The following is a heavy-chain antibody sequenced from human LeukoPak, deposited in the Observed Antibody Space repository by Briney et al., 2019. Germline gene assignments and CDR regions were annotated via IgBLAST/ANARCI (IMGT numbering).Heavy chain of an antibody. CDR3: ARSSGWYPDY. CDR1: GGSISSYY. V-gene: IGHV4-59*01. CDR2: IYYSGST. Sequence: SETLSLTCTVSGGSISSYYWSWIRQPPGKELEWIGYIYYSGSTNYKPSLKSRVTISVDTSKNQFSLKLSSVTAADTAVYYCARSSGWYPDYWGQGTLVTVSS. J-gene: IGHJ4*02. D-gene: IGHD6-19*01.